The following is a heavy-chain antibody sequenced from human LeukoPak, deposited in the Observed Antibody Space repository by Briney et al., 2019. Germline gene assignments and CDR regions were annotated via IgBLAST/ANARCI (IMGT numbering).Heavy chain of an antibody. CDR1: GDSVSSGSYY. CDR2: IYYSGST. J-gene: IGHJ2*01. Sequence: SQTLSLTCTVSGDSVSSGSYYWTWIRQPAGKGLEWIGYIYYSGSTNYNPSLKSRVTISVDTSKNQFSLKLSSVTAADTAVYYCARVYSIHWYFDLWGRGTLVTVSS. CDR3: ARVYSIHWYFDL. V-gene: IGHV4-61*10. D-gene: IGHD4-11*01.